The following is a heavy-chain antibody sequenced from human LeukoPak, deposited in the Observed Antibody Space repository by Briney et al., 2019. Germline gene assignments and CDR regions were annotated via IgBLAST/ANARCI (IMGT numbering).Heavy chain of an antibody. D-gene: IGHD3-22*01. CDR1: GGSISTNY. CDR3: AREDPGVAASYYYDSSGYKGNWFDP. Sequence: SETLSLTCTVSGGSISTNYWSWIRQPPGKGLEWIGSIYYSGSTYYNPSLKSRVTISVDTSKNQFSLKLSSVTAADTAVYYCAREDPGVAASYYYDSSGYKGNWFDPWGQGTLVTVSS. CDR2: IYYSGST. V-gene: IGHV4-59*12. J-gene: IGHJ5*02.